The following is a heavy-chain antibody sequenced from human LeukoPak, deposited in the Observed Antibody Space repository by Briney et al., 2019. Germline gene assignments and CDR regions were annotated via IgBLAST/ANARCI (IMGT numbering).Heavy chain of an antibody. CDR3: ARGDYGSGGLYFFEY. J-gene: IGHJ4*02. D-gene: IGHD3-10*01. Sequence: ASVKVSCKASGYTFTSYPMNWVRQAPGQGLEWMGWINTNTRNPTYAQGFTGRFVFFLDTSVNTAYLQISSLQADDTAIYYCARGDYGSGGLYFFEYWGQGSLVTVSS. CDR2: INTNTRNP. CDR1: GYTFTSYP. V-gene: IGHV7-4-1*02.